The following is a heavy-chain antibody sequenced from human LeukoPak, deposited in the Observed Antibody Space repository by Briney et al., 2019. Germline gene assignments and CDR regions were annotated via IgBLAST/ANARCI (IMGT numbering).Heavy chain of an antibody. CDR2: INHSGST. D-gene: IGHD3-16*02. Sequence: SETLSLTCAVYGGSFSGYYWSWIRQPPGKGLEWIGEINHSGSTNYNPSLKSRVTISVDTSKNQFSLKLSSVTAADTAVYYCARVFDSPVWGSYRLDYWGQGTLVTVPS. J-gene: IGHJ4*02. V-gene: IGHV4-34*01. CDR1: GGSFSGYY. CDR3: ARVFDSPVWGSYRLDY.